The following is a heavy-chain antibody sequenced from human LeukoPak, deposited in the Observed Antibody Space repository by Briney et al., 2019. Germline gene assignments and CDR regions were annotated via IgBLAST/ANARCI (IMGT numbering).Heavy chain of an antibody. CDR2: IRYDGSYK. CDR1: GFTFSGYG. CDR3: AKDLGWGRYYYDSSGYYSDAFDI. Sequence: GGSLRLSCAASGFTFSGYGMHWVRQAPGKGLEWVAFIRYDGSYKHYADSVKGRFTISRDNSKNTLYLQMNSLRAEDTAVYYCAKDLGWGRYYYDSSGYYSDAFDIWGQGTMVTVSS. D-gene: IGHD3-22*01. V-gene: IGHV3-30*02. J-gene: IGHJ3*02.